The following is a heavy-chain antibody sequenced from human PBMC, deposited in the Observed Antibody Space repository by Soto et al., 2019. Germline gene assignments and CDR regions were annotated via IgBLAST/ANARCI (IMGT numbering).Heavy chain of an antibody. CDR3: TTDRFS. Sequence: ESGGGLVEPGGSLRLSCAVSGFTVSNDWMSWVRQAPGKGLEWVARLKSKADGGTTDYTAPVKGRFTISRDDSKNTLFLQMNSLRIEDTAVYYCTTDRFSWGQGVLVTVSS. CDR1: GFTVSNDW. J-gene: IGHJ5*02. CDR2: LKSKADGGTT. V-gene: IGHV3-15*01.